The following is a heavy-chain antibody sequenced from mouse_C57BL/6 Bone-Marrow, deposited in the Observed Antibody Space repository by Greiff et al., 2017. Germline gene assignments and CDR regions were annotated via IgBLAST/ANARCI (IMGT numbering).Heavy chain of an antibody. Sequence: QVQLQQPGAELVMPGASVKLSCKASGYTFTSYWMHWVKQRPGQGLEWIGEIDPSDSYTNYNQKFKGKATLTVDKSSSTAYMQLSSLTSEDSAVYDCAIISYEYDGFAYWGQGTLVTVS. V-gene: IGHV1-69*01. D-gene: IGHD2-4*01. CDR2: IDPSDSYT. J-gene: IGHJ3*01. CDR1: GYTFTSYW. CDR3: AIISYEYDGFAY.